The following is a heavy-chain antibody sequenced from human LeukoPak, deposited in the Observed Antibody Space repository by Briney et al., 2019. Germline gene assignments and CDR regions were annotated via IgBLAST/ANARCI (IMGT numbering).Heavy chain of an antibody. J-gene: IGHJ3*02. CDR3: GSSTVVTRSAFDI. Sequence: GRSLRLSCTASGFTFSDYYMSWVRQTPGKGLEWVCFIRSKAYSGTTEYTAYLKGRFTISRDNSKSIAYLQIHRLKTEDTAVYYCGSSTVVTRSAFDIWGQGTMVTVSS. CDR1: GFTFSDYY. D-gene: IGHD4-23*01. CDR2: IRSKAYSGTT. V-gene: IGHV3-49*04.